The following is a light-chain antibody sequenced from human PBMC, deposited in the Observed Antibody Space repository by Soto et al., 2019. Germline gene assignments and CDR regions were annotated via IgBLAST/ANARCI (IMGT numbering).Light chain of an antibody. CDR2: WAS. V-gene: IGKV4-1*01. J-gene: IGKJ1*01. Sequence: IVMTRSPDSLGLSLCARPTINCKSSPSVLSSSNNKNYLAWYQQKPGQPPKLLIYWASTRESGVPDRFSGSGSGTDFTLTISSLQAEDVAVYHCQQYFSTPTFGQGTKVDIK. CDR3: QQYFSTPT. CDR1: PSVLSSSNNKNY.